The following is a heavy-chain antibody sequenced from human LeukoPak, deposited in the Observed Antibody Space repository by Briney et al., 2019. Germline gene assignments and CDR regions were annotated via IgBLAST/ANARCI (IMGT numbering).Heavy chain of an antibody. J-gene: IGHJ4*02. Sequence: VGSLRLSCAASGFTFTTYWMSWVRQAPGKGLEWVSVIYSGGSTYYADSVKGRFTISRDNSKNTLYLQMNSLRAEDTAVYYCARGVVRDDYWGQGTLVTVSS. CDR1: GFTFTTYW. CDR2: IYSGGST. D-gene: IGHD4-23*01. V-gene: IGHV3-66*01. CDR3: ARGVVRDDY.